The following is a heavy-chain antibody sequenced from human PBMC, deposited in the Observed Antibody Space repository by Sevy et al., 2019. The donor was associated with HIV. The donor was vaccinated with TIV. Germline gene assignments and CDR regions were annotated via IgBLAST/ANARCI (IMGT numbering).Heavy chain of an antibody. CDR1: GFIFSSYY. V-gene: IGHV3-30*04. CDR3: ARTVTTHYYYGMDV. CDR2: ISFDGDNK. Sequence: GGSLRLSCAASGFIFSSYYFHWVRQAPGKGLEWVVFISFDGDNKYYADSVKGRFTISRDNSKTTLYLEMNGLTTEDTAVYYCARTVTTHYYYGMDVWGQGTAVTVSS. D-gene: IGHD4-17*01. J-gene: IGHJ6*02.